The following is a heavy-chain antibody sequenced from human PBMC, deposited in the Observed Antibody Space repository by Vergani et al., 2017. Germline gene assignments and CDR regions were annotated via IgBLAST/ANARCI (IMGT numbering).Heavy chain of an antibody. CDR1: GFTFSSYA. J-gene: IGHJ4*02. D-gene: IGHD6-19*01. CDR3: AKSPNYSSGWGRRSYYFDY. CDR2: ISGSGGST. Sequence: EVQLLESGEGLVQPGGSLRLSCAASGFTFSSYAMSWVRQAPGKGLEWVSAISGSGGSTYYADSVKGRFTISRDNSKNTLYLQMNSLRAEDTAVYYCAKSPNYSSGWGRRSYYFDYWGQGTLVTVSS. V-gene: IGHV3-23*01.